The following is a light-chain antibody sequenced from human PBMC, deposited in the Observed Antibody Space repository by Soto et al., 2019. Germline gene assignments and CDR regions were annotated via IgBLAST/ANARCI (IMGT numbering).Light chain of an antibody. CDR1: QDISSY. CDR2: ATS. CDR3: QQSYSTPRT. J-gene: IGKJ2*01. Sequence: DIEMTQSPSSLSASVGDRVTITCRTSQDISSYVNLYQQRPGKAPKLLIYATSSLQSGVPSRFSGSGSGTDFALTISSLQPEDFATYYCQQSYSTPRTFGQGTKVDIK. V-gene: IGKV1-39*01.